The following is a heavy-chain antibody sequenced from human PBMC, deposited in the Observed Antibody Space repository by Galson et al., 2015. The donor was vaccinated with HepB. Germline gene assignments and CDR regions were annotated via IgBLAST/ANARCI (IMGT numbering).Heavy chain of an antibody. CDR2: ISGSDGNT. J-gene: IGHJ4*02. V-gene: IGHV3-23*01. CDR1: GFTFASYA. D-gene: IGHD2-15*01. Sequence: SLRLSCAAPGFTFASYAMSWVRQAPGKGLEWVSDISGSDGNTNYADSVKGRFTISRDNSKNTLYLQMNSLRAEDTAVYYCAKYPAGPRQGRCSGGSCYFVNWGQGTLVTVSS. CDR3: AKYPAGPRQGRCSGGSCYFVN.